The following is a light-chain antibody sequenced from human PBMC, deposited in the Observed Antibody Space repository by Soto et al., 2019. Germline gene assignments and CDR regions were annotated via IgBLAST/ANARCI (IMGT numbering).Light chain of an antibody. Sequence: DIQMTQSPSSLSASVGDRVTVTCRASQSIRNYLNRYQQKPGKAPKLLIFAASSLQSGVPSRFSGSGSGTEFTLTISSLQPDDFATYYCQHYNSYSEAFGQGTKVDIK. V-gene: IGKV1-39*01. CDR1: QSIRNY. CDR2: AAS. J-gene: IGKJ1*01. CDR3: QHYNSYSEA.